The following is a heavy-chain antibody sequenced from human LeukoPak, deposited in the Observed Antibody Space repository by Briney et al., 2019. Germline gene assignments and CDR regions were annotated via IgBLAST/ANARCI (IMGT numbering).Heavy chain of an antibody. D-gene: IGHD1-26*01. CDR2: ISAYNGNT. Sequence: ASVKVSCKASGGTFSSYAISWVRQAPGQGLEWMGWISAYNGNTNYAQKLQGRVTMTTDTSTSTAYMELRSLRSDDTAVYYCAREDPEWELLSGEWGQGTLVTVSS. J-gene: IGHJ4*02. V-gene: IGHV1-18*01. CDR3: AREDPEWELLSGE. CDR1: GGTFSSYA.